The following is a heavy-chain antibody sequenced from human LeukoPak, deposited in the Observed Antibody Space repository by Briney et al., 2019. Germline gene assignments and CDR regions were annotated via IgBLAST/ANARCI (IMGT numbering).Heavy chain of an antibody. J-gene: IGHJ4*02. CDR1: GGTFSSYA. CDR2: IIPIFGTA. V-gene: IGHV1-69*05. Sequence: ASVKVSCKASGGTFSSYAISWVRQAPGQGLEWMGGIIPIFGTANYAQKFQGRVTITTDESTSTAYMELSSLRSEDTAVYYCARDYCDSSGVPYYFDYWGQGTLVTVSS. D-gene: IGHD3-22*01. CDR3: ARDYCDSSGVPYYFDY.